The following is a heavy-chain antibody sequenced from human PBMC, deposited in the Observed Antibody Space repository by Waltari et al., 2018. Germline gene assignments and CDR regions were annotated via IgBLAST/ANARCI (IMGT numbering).Heavy chain of an antibody. J-gene: IGHJ3*01. CDR1: GGSFSGHF. Sequence: QVQLQQGGAGLLKPSETLSLTCTVHGGSFSGHFWTWIRPAPGKGLEGLGEIDHRGSTHYTPSFRSRVTISVDTSKNQFSLQLNSVTAADTALYYCVRERSRDFDWLPNVLDVWGLGTLVTVSS. CDR2: IDHRGST. D-gene: IGHD3-9*01. V-gene: IGHV4-34*02. CDR3: VRERSRDFDWLPNVLDV.